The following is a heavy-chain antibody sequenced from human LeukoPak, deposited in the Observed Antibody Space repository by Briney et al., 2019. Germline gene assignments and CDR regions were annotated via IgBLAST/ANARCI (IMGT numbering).Heavy chain of an antibody. V-gene: IGHV3-9*01. CDR1: GFTFDDYA. Sequence: GGSLRLSCAASGFTFDDYAMHWVRQAPGKGLEWVSGISWNSGSIGYADSVKGRFTISRDHAKNSLYLQMNSLRAEDTALYYCAKVTPRYYYYYGMDVWGQGTTVTVSS. J-gene: IGHJ6*02. CDR2: ISWNSGSI. CDR3: AKVTPRYYYYYGMDV.